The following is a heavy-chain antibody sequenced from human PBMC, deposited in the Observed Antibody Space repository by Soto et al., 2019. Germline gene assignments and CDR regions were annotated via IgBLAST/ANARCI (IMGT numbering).Heavy chain of an antibody. Sequence: SETLSLTCSVSGGSIRTYYWNWIRQPPGGGLEWIAYIHYSGVTNYSPSLRGRVSISIDRSNNEFSLKVSSVTAADTAVYYCARDRAEGSSSTPAGGMDVWGQGLRSPSP. CDR2: IHYSGVT. V-gene: IGHV4-59*01. CDR3: ARDRAEGSSSTPAGGMDV. D-gene: IGHD6-6*01. J-gene: IGHJ6*02. CDR1: GGSIRTYY.